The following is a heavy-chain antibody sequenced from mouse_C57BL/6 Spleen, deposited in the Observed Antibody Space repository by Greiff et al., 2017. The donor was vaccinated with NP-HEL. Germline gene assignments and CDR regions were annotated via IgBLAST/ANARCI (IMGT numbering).Heavy chain of an antibody. V-gene: IGHV5-9*01. Sequence: EVKLVESGGGLVKPGGSLKLSCAASGFTFSSYTMSWVRQTPEKRLEWVATISGGGGNTYYPDSVKGRFTISRDNAKNTLYLQMSSLRSEDTALYYCARQDDSNYLGWFAYWGQGTLVTVSA. J-gene: IGHJ3*01. CDR2: ISGGGGNT. D-gene: IGHD2-5*01. CDR1: GFTFSSYT. CDR3: ARQDDSNYLGWFAY.